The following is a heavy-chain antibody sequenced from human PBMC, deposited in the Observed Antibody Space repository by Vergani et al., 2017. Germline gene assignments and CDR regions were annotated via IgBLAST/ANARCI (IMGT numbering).Heavy chain of an antibody. J-gene: IGHJ6*02. Sequence: QVQLQQWGAGLLKPSETLSLTCAVYGGSFSGYYWSWIRQPPGKGLEWIGEINHSGSTNYNPSLKSRVTISVDTSKNQFSLKLRSVTAADTAVYYCARGLVVIVVVPAAIAHYYYGMDVWGQGTTVTVSS. D-gene: IGHD2-2*01. CDR2: INHSGST. CDR3: ARGLVVIVVVPAAIAHYYYGMDV. V-gene: IGHV4-34*01. CDR1: GGSFSGYY.